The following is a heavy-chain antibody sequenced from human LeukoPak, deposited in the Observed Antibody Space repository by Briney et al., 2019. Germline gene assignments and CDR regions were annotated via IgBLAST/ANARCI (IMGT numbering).Heavy chain of an antibody. Sequence: SVKVSCKASGYTFTSYGISWVRQAPGQGLEWMGRIIPILGIANYAQKFQGRVTITADNSTSTAYMELSSLRSEDTAVYYCAREKSSGWSPIDYWGQGTLVTVSS. CDR3: AREKSSGWSPIDY. J-gene: IGHJ4*02. D-gene: IGHD6-19*01. CDR2: IIPILGIA. V-gene: IGHV1-69*04. CDR1: GYTFTSYG.